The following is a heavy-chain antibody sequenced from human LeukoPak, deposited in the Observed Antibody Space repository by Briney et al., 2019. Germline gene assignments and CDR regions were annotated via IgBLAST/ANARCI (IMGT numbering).Heavy chain of an antibody. V-gene: IGHV5-51*01. Sequence: GESLKISCKASGYSFTSYWIGWVRQMPGKGLEWMGIIDPSDSETRYTPSFQGQVTISVDKSLTTADLQWNSLKASDTAMYYCARQTAMGRSGDYWGQGTLVTISS. CDR1: GYSFTSYW. CDR2: IDPSDSET. D-gene: IGHD5-18*01. J-gene: IGHJ4*02. CDR3: ARQTAMGRSGDY.